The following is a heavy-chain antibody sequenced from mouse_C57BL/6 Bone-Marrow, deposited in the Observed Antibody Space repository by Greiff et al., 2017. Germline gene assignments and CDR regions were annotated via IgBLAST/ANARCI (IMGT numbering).Heavy chain of an antibody. J-gene: IGHJ1*03. CDR1: GYTFTSYW. CDR3: ARCFYWYFDV. V-gene: IGHV1-55*01. Sequence: QVQLQQPGAELVKPGASVKMSCKASGYTFTSYWITWVKQRPGQGLGWIGDIYPGSGSTNYNEKFKSKATLTVDTSSSTAYMQLSSLTSEDSAVYYCARCFYWYFDVWGTGTTVTVSS. CDR2: IYPGSGST.